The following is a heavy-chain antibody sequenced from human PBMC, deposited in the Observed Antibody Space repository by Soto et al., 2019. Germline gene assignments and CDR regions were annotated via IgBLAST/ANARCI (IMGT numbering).Heavy chain of an antibody. D-gene: IGHD5-12*01. CDR2: ISAYNGNT. J-gene: IGHJ4*02. Sequence: QVQLVQSGAEVKKPGASVKVSCKASGYTFTSYGISWVRQAPGQGLEWMGWISAYNGNTNYAQKLQGRVTMTTDTCXXTAYMELRSLRSDGTAVYYCARVVYSGYDPGVFDHWGQGTLVTVSS. V-gene: IGHV1-18*01. CDR1: GYTFTSYG. CDR3: ARVVYSGYDPGVFDH.